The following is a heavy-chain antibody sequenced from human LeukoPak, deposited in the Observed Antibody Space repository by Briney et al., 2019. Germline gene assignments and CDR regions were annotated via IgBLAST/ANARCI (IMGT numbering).Heavy chain of an antibody. CDR3: ARVFDVGAFDI. CDR2: IYYSGST. V-gene: IGHV4-30-4*07. D-gene: IGHD3-10*02. J-gene: IGHJ3*02. Sequence: TTSETLSLTCAVSGGSISSGGYSWSWIRQPPGKGLEWIGYIYYSGSTYYNPSLKSRVTISVDTSKNQFSLKLSSVTAADAAVYYCARVFDVGAFDIWGQGTMVTVSS. CDR1: GGSISSGGYS.